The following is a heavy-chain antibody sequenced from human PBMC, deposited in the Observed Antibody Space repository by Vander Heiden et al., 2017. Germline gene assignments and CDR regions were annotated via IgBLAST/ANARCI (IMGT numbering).Heavy chain of an antibody. J-gene: IGHJ3*02. CDR1: GFPFSHYD. V-gene: IGHV3-13*01. Sequence: EVQLVESGGGLVQPGRSLRLPCAASGFPFSHYDMHWVGQATGKGLEWVSAIGTAGDTCYPGSVKGRFTISRENAKNSLYLQMNSLRAGDTAVYYCARDGIVAGAFDIWGQGTMVTVSS. CDR3: ARDGIVAGAFDI. CDR2: IGTAGDT. D-gene: IGHD1-26*01.